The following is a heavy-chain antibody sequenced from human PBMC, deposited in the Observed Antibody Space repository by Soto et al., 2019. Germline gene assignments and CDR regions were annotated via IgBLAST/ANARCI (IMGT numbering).Heavy chain of an antibody. CDR3: ARRETVPSSRGGPWLDP. V-gene: IGHV4-39*01. CDR1: GGSISSSNYY. CDR2: IYYGGST. Sequence: QLQLQESGPGLVKPSETLSLTCTVSGGSISSSNYYWGWIRQPPGKGLEWIGSIYYGGSTYYNPSLKSRVSISVDTPKNQFSLRLTSVTAADTAVYYCARRETVPSSRGGPWLDPWGQGTLVIVSS. D-gene: IGHD4-4*01. J-gene: IGHJ5*02.